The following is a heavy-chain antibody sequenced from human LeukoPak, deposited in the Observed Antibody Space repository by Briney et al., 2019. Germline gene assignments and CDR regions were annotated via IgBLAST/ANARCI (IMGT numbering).Heavy chain of an antibody. CDR1: GFAFSTFA. CDR3: VKVKVGGGWYGYYFEN. V-gene: IGHV3-64D*06. Sequence: GGSLRLSCAASGFAFSTFAMHWVRQAPGKGLEYVSVIRSNGENTDYADSVKGRFTISRDNSKNTLYLQMSSLRPEGTAVYYCVKVKVGGGWYGYYFENWGQGTLVTVSS. CDR2: IRSNGENT. J-gene: IGHJ4*02. D-gene: IGHD6-19*01.